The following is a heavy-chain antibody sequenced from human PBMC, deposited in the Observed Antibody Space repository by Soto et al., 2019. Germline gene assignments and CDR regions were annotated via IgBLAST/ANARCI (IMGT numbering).Heavy chain of an antibody. V-gene: IGHV3-33*01. D-gene: IGHD2-15*01. Sequence: QVQLVESGGGVVQPGRSLRLSCAASGFTFSSYGMHWVRQAPGKGLEWVAVIWYDGSNKYYADSVKGRFTISRDNSKNTLYLQMNSLRAEDTAVYYCAGGTWDYYYYGMDVWGQGTTVTVSS. J-gene: IGHJ6*02. CDR1: GFTFSSYG. CDR3: AGGTWDYYYYGMDV. CDR2: IWYDGSNK.